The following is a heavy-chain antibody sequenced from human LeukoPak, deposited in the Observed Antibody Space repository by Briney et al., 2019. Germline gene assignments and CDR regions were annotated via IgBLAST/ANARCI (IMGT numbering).Heavy chain of an antibody. Sequence: GGSLRLSCAASGFSISDYWMSWVRQAPGKGLEWVANTKQDGSEKYYVDSVKGRFTISRDNVRNSLFLQMNNLRAGDTAVYYCARERNTAIVTAFDVWGQGTMVTISS. CDR2: TKQDGSEK. D-gene: IGHD2/OR15-2a*01. CDR3: ARERNTAIVTAFDV. J-gene: IGHJ3*01. CDR1: GFSISDYW. V-gene: IGHV3-7*01.